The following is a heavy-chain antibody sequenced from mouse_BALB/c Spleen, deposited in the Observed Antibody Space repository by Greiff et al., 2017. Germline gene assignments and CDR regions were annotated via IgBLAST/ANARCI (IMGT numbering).Heavy chain of an antibody. CDR1: GYTFTSYV. Sequence: VQLQQSGPELVKPGASVKMSCKASGYTFTSYVMHWVKQKPGQGLEWIGYINPYNDGTKYNEKFKGKATLTSDKSSSTAYMELSSLTSEDSAVYYCARWFYDYDERGYAMDYWGQGTSVTVSS. D-gene: IGHD2-4*01. J-gene: IGHJ4*01. V-gene: IGHV1-14*01. CDR3: ARWFYDYDERGYAMDY. CDR2: INPYNDGT.